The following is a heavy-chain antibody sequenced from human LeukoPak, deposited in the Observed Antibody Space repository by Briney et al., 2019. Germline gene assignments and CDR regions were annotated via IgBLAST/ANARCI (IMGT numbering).Heavy chain of an antibody. CDR1: GFTFNRYS. V-gene: IGHV3-7*01. J-gene: IGHJ4*02. CDR3: AVGLDY. CDR2: IKQDGSEK. Sequence: AGGSLRLSCATPGFTFNRYSMSWVRQAPGKGLEWVANIKQDGSEKHYVDSVKGRFTISGDNTKNSVFLQMNSLRADDTAVYYCAVGLDYWGQGTLVTVSS. D-gene: IGHD1-26*01.